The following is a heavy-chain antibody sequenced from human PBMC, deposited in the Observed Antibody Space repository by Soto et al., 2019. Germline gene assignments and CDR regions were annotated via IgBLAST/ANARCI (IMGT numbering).Heavy chain of an antibody. Sequence: QVQLVQSGAEVKKPGASVKVSCKASGYTFTSYGISWVRQAPGQGLEWMGWISSYNGNTNYAQKVQGRVTMTTDTYASTNYLELRSLRSDDTAVYYCARGPRYCSSSSCFSRVPWFDPWGQGTLVTVSS. D-gene: IGHD2-2*01. V-gene: IGHV1-18*01. CDR1: GYTFTSYG. J-gene: IGHJ5*02. CDR3: ARGPRYCSSSSCFSRVPWFDP. CDR2: ISSYNGNT.